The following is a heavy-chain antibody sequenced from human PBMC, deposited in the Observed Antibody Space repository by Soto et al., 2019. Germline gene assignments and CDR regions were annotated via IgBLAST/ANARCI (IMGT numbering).Heavy chain of an antibody. CDR1: GYSFTSYW. Sequence: GESLKISCKGSGYSFTSYWIGWVRQMPGKGLEWMGIIYPGDSDTRYSPSFQGQVTISADKSISTAYLQLNSVTPEDTAVYYCVRESYGAFNFYGMDVWGQGTTVTVSS. CDR2: IYPGDSDT. V-gene: IGHV5-51*01. J-gene: IGHJ6*02. D-gene: IGHD4-17*01. CDR3: VRESYGAFNFYGMDV.